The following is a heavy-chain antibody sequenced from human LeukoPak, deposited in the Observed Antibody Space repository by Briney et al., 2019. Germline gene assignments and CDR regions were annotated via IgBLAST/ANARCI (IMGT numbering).Heavy chain of an antibody. Sequence: SVTVSCKASGYTFTSYDINWVRQATGQGLEWMGWMNPNSGNTGYAQKFQGRVTITRNTSISTAYMELSSLRSEDTAVYYCATSNVLRFLEWLSSTTHQYYFDYWGQGTLVTVSS. V-gene: IGHV1-8*01. D-gene: IGHD3-3*01. CDR1: GYTFTSYD. J-gene: IGHJ4*02. CDR2: MNPNSGNT. CDR3: ATSNVLRFLEWLSSTTHQYYFDY.